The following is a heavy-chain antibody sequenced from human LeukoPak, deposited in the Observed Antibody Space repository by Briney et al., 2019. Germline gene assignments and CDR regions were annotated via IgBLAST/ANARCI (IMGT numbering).Heavy chain of an antibody. CDR2: ISSNGGST. J-gene: IGHJ6*04. CDR1: GFTFSSYA. V-gene: IGHV3-64D*06. CDR3: MKDLGTGTTGYYYYGMDV. Sequence: GGSLGLSCSASGFTFSSYAMHWVRQAPGKGLEYVSAISSNGGSTYYADSVKGRFTISRDNSKNTLYLQMSSLRAEDTAVYYCMKDLGTGTTGYYYYGMDVWGKGTTVTVSS. D-gene: IGHD1-1*01.